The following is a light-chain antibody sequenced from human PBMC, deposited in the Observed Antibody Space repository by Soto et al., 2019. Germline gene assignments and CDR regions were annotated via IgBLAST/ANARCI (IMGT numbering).Light chain of an antibody. Sequence: EIVLTQSPGTLSLSPGERATLSCRASQSVRSSYLAWYQQKPGQAPRLLIYGASSRATGIPDRFSGSGSGTDFPLTISRLEPEDLAVYYCQQYGGSPTFGGGTKVEIK. CDR1: QSVRSSY. V-gene: IGKV3-20*01. CDR2: GAS. CDR3: QQYGGSPT. J-gene: IGKJ4*01.